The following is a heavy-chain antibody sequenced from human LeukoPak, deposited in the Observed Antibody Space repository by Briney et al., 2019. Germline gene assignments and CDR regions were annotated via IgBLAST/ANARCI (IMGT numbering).Heavy chain of an antibody. D-gene: IGHD1-26*01. CDR1: GGSISSYY. CDR3: ARGGSGSYKNHGAFDI. CDR2: IYYSGST. V-gene: IGHV4-59*01. J-gene: IGHJ3*02. Sequence: MPSETLSLTCTVSGGSISSYYWSWIRQPPGKGLEWIGYIYYSGSTNYNPSLKSRVTISVDTSKNQFSLKRSSVTAADTAVYYCARGGSGSYKNHGAFDIWGQGTMVTVSS.